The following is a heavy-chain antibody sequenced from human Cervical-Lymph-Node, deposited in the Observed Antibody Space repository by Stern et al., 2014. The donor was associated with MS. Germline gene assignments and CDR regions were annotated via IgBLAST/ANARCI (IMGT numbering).Heavy chain of an antibody. CDR2: ITNVGSS. D-gene: IGHD1-1*01. CDR1: GFTVRRDY. J-gene: IGHJ4*02. V-gene: IGHV3-53*01. CDR3: ARDTSSPERSDW. Sequence: EVQLVESGGGVIQPGGSLRLSCTASGFTVRRDYMTSVRQAPGTVLECVSLITNVGSSFYTDSVKGRFTISRDDSKNTVYLHMTSLRAEDTAMYYCARDTSSPERSDWWGQGTLVTVSS.